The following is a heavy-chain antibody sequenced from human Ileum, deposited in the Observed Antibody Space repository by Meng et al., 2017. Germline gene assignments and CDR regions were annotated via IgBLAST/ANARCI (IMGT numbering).Heavy chain of an antibody. CDR2: IFYTGAT. CDR3: VSERRRSYFFDY. CDR1: GGSLTSGDYY. J-gene: IGHJ4*02. V-gene: IGHV4-30-4*01. Sequence: QVQLQESGPGLVKPSQTPSLNCTVSGGSLTSGDYYWSWLRQPPGKGLEWIGYIFYTGATYSNPSLKSRVTVSLDTSKSQFSLKLSSVTAADTAIYYCVSERRRSYFFDYWGQGTLVTVSS.